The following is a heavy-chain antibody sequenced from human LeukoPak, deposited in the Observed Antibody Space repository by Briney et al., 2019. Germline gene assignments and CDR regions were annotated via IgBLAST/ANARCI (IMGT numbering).Heavy chain of an antibody. D-gene: IGHD3-22*01. CDR2: ISYDGSNK. CDR1: GFTFSSYA. V-gene: IGHV3-30*01. Sequence: GRSLRLSCAASGFTFSSYAMHWVRQAPGKGLEWVAVISYDGSNKYYADSVKGRFTISRDNSKNTLYLQMNSLRAEDTAVYYCARDPATYHYDRSPYYYYYMDVWGKGTTVTVSS. J-gene: IGHJ6*03. CDR3: ARDPATYHYDRSPYYYYYMDV.